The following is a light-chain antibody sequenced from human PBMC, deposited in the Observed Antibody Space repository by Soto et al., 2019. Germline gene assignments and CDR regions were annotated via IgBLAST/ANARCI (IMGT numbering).Light chain of an antibody. CDR2: EDN. CDR1: SGNIGSNY. CDR3: QSYDSSTPVV. J-gene: IGLJ2*01. V-gene: IGLV6-57*04. Sequence: NFMLTQPHSVSESPGKTVTISCTRSSGNIGSNYVQWYQQRPGSAPTTLIYEDNQGPSGVPDRFSGSIDRSSNSASLTISGLKTEDEADYYCQSYDSSTPVVFGGGTKLTVL.